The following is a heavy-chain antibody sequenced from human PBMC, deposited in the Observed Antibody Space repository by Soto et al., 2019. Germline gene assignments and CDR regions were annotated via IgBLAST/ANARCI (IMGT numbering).Heavy chain of an antibody. V-gene: IGHV3-30*03. Sequence: QVQLVESGGGVVQPGRSLRLSCAASGFTFSTYGIHWVRQAPGKGLEWVSLISYDGSNIYYADSVKGRFTIARDNSKNTLYLQMNSLRADETAVYYCARPGRDFWSGRYYFDYWGQVTLVTDSS. CDR3: ARPGRDFWSGRYYFDY. CDR2: ISYDGSNI. CDR1: GFTFSTYG. J-gene: IGHJ4*02. D-gene: IGHD3-3*01.